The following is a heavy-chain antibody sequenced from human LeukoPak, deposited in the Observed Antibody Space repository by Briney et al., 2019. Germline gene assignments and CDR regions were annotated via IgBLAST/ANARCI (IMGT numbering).Heavy chain of an antibody. J-gene: IGHJ1*01. V-gene: IGHV3-30*02. CDR2: IRYNGNNQ. CDR1: GFILSDYS. Sequence: LSGGSLRLSCAASGFILSDYSMNWVRQAPGKGLEWVAFIRYNGNNQYYADSVKGRFTISRDNSKNTLYLQMNSLKGDDTAVYYCAKRLNTCSGGSCPTYFQHWGQGTLVTVSS. CDR3: AKRLNTCSGGSCPTYFQH. D-gene: IGHD2-15*01.